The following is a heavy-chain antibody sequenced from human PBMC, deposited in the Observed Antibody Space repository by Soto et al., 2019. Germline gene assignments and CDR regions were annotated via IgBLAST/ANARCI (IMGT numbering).Heavy chain of an antibody. D-gene: IGHD3-3*01. Sequence: QITLKESGPPLVKPTQTLTLTCTFSGFSLTTSGVGVGWIRQPPGKALEWLALIYWDDDKRYSPSLQSRLTTNRATSKHPVVITMTTMDPGDTATYSCAHGDFWSGYCKREAFEFWGQGTIVTVSS. CDR3: AHGDFWSGYCKREAFEF. J-gene: IGHJ3*01. CDR2: IYWDDDK. CDR1: GFSLTTSGVG. V-gene: IGHV2-5*02.